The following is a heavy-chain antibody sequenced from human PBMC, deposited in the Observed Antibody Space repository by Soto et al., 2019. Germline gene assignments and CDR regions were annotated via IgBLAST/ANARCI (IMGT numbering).Heavy chain of an antibody. CDR1: GGTFSSYA. D-gene: IGHD3-3*01. CDR2: ISAYNGNT. Sequence: QVQLVQSGAEVKKPGSSVKVSCKASGGTFSSYAISWVRQAPGQGLEWMGGISAYNGNTNYAQKLQGRVTMTTDTSTSTAYIELRSLRSDDTVVYYCARASDYDFWSGYPYWFDPWGQGTLVTVSS. J-gene: IGHJ5*02. CDR3: ARASDYDFWSGYPYWFDP. V-gene: IGHV1-18*01.